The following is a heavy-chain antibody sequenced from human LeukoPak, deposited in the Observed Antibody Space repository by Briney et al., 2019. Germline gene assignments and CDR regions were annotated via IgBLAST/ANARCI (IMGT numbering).Heavy chain of an antibody. J-gene: IGHJ6*03. Sequence: ASVKVSCKASGYTFTGYYMHWVRQAPAQGLEWMGWINPNSGGTNYAQKFQGRVTMTRDTSISTAYMELSRLRSDDTAVYYCARDEYSSSLWGYYYYMDVWGKGTTVTVSS. D-gene: IGHD6-6*01. V-gene: IGHV1-2*02. CDR2: INPNSGGT. CDR3: ARDEYSSSLWGYYYYMDV. CDR1: GYTFTGYY.